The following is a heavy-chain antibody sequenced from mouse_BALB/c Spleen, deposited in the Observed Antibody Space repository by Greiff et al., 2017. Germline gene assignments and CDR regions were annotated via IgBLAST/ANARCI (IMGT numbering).Heavy chain of an antibody. CDR1: GFNIKDTY. CDR2: IDPANGNT. J-gene: IGHJ2*01. V-gene: IGHV14-3*02. CDR3: DRAITTVVGGDYLDD. Sequence: VQLQQSGAELVKPGASVKLSCTASGFNIKDTYMHWVKQRPEQGLEWIGRIDPANGNTKYDPKFQGKATITADTSSNTAYLQLSSLTSEDTAVYYCDRAITTVVGGDYLDDGGKGTTLTVAA. D-gene: IGHD1-1*01.